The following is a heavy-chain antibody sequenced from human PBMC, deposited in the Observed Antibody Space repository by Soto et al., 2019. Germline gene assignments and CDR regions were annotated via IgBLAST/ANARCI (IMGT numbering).Heavy chain of an antibody. V-gene: IGHV1-18*04. Sequence: QVQLVQSGAEVKKPWASVTVSCKASGYTFSRHGISWVRQAPGQGLEWMAWSGNTNYAQKFQGRLTLTTNPSTRTAYMELRSLRSDDTAVSYCARGADDFSSGYYYEYWGQGNLVTVSS. J-gene: IGHJ4*02. CDR2: SGNT. D-gene: IGHD3-3*01. CDR1: GYTFSRHG. CDR3: ARGADDFSSGYYYEY.